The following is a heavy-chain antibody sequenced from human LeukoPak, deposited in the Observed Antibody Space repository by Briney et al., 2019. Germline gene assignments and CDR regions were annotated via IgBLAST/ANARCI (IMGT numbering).Heavy chain of an antibody. CDR2: TYYRSKWYN. CDR3: ARHLEPGDYYYYYMDV. Sequence: SQTLSLTCAISGDSVSSNSAAWTWIRQSPSRGLEWLGRTYYRSKWYNDYAVSVKSRVTINPDTSKNQFSLQLNSVTPEDTAVYYCARHLEPGDYYYYYMDVWGKGTTVTVSS. D-gene: IGHD1-1*01. CDR1: GDSVSSNSAA. V-gene: IGHV6-1*01. J-gene: IGHJ6*03.